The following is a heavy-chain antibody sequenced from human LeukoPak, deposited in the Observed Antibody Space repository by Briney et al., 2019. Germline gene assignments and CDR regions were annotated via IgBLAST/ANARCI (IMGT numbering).Heavy chain of an antibody. CDR2: IYHSGST. V-gene: IGHV4-30-2*01. CDR1: GGSISSGGYY. J-gene: IGHJ2*01. D-gene: IGHD1-1*01. CDR3: ARSVRQPDWYFDL. Sequence: SETLSLTCTVSGGSISSGGYYWSWIRQPPGKGLEWIGYIYHSGSTYYNPSLKSRVTISVDRSKNQFSLKLSSVTAADTAVYYCARSVRQPDWYFDLWGRGTLVTVSP.